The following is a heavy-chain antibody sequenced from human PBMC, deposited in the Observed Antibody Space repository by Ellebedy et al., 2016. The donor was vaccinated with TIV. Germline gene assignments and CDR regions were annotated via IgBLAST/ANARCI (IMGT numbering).Heavy chain of an antibody. CDR2: FDPEDGET. CDR1: GYTLTELS. CDR3: ARGMATNEYDY. V-gene: IGHV1-24*01. Sequence: ASVKVSXKVSGYTLTELSMHWVRQAPGKGLEWMGGFDPEDGETIYAQKFQGRVTMTRNTSISTAYMELSSLRSEDTAVYYCARGMATNEYDYWGQGTLVTVSS. J-gene: IGHJ4*02. D-gene: IGHD5-12*01.